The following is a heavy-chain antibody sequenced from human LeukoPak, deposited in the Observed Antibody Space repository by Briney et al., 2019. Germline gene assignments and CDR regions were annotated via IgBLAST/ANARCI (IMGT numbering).Heavy chain of an antibody. Sequence: GGSLRLSCAASGFTFCSYSMNWVRQAPGKGLEWVSYISSSRSTIYYADSVKGRFTISRDNAKNSLYLEMNSLRAEDTAVYYCARGRAMPQYFDYWGQGTLATVSS. CDR2: ISSSRSTI. CDR1: GFTFCSYS. V-gene: IGHV3-48*01. CDR3: ARGRAMPQYFDY. D-gene: IGHD2-2*01. J-gene: IGHJ4*02.